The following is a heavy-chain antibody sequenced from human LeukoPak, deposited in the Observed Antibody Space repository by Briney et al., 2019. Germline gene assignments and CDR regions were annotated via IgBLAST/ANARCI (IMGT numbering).Heavy chain of an antibody. CDR3: ALWHCSSTSCYTWAFDI. D-gene: IGHD2-2*02. J-gene: IGHJ3*02. CDR2: IIPIFGTA. V-gene: IGHV1-69*05. CDR1: GGTFNIYA. Sequence: SVTVSYKASGGTFNIYAMSWVRQAPGKGREWMGGIIPIFGTANYAQKFQGRVTITTDESTSTAYMELSSLRSEDTAVYYCALWHCSSTSCYTWAFDIWGQGTMVTVSS.